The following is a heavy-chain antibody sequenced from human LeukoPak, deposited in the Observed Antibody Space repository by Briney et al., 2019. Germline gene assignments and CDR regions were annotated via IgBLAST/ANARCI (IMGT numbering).Heavy chain of an antibody. CDR1: GYSISSGYY. CDR3: ARTYDFWSGYLPYYFDY. V-gene: IGHV4-38-2*01. CDR2: IYHSGST. Sequence: SETLSLTCAVSGYSISSGYYWGWIRQPPGKGLEWIGSIYHSGSTYYNPSLKSRVTISVDTSKNQFSLKLSSVTAADTAVYYCARTYDFWSGYLPYYFDYWGQGTLVAVSS. D-gene: IGHD3-3*01. J-gene: IGHJ4*02.